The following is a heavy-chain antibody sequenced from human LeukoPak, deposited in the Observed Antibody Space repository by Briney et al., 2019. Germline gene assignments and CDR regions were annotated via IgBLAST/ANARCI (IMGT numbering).Heavy chain of an antibody. CDR1: GGSISSYY. V-gene: IGHV4-4*07. D-gene: IGHD3-3*01. CDR2: IYTSGST. CDR3: AKSITIFGVATYDAFDI. J-gene: IGHJ3*02. Sequence: PSETLSLTCTVSGGSISSYYWSWIRQPAGKGLEWIGRIYTSGSTNYNPSLKSRVTMSVDTSKNQFSLKLSSVTAADTAVYYCAKSITIFGVATYDAFDIWGQGTMVTVSS.